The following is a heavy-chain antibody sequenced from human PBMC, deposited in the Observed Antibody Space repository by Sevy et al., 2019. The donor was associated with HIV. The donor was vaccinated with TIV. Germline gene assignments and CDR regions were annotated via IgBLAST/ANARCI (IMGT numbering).Heavy chain of an antibody. CDR3: AKDRSGSDAGSPNYYNYGMDV. D-gene: IGHD3-10*01. CDR2: ISWNSGSI. CDR1: GFTFDDYA. Sequence: GGSLRLSCAASGFTFDDYAMHWVRQAPGKGLEWVSGISWNSGSIGYADSVKGRFTISRDNAKNSLYLQMNSLRAEDTALYYCAKDRSGSDAGSPNYYNYGMDVWGQGTTVTVSS. J-gene: IGHJ6*02. V-gene: IGHV3-9*01.